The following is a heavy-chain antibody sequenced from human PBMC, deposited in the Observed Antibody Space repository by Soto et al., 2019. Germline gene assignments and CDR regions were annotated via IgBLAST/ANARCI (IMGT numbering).Heavy chain of an antibody. Sequence: GGSLRLSCAASGFTFSSYAMNWVRQAPGKGLEWVSVISGSDGGTYYADSVKGRFTISRDNSKNTLYLQMNSLRSEDTAVYYCARSYYDYVWGSYRCGHFDYWGQGTLVTVSS. CDR1: GFTFSSYA. J-gene: IGHJ4*02. CDR2: ISGSDGGT. CDR3: ARSYYDYVWGSYRCGHFDY. D-gene: IGHD3-16*02. V-gene: IGHV3-23*01.